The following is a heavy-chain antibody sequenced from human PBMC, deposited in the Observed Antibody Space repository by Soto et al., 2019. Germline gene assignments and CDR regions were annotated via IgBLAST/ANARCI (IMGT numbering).Heavy chain of an antibody. J-gene: IGHJ6*02. Sequence: EVQLLESGGGLVQPGGSLRLTCAASGFTFSSYAMSWVRQAPGKGLEWVSAISGSGGSTYYADSVKGRFTISRDNSKNTLYLQMNSLRAEDTAVYYCAKDFCGGDCYSPHTEMDVWGQGTTVTVSS. D-gene: IGHD2-21*02. V-gene: IGHV3-23*01. CDR3: AKDFCGGDCYSPHTEMDV. CDR2: ISGSGGST. CDR1: GFTFSSYA.